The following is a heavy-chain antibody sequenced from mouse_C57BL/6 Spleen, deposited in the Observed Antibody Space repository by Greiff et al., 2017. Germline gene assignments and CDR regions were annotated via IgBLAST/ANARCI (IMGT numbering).Heavy chain of an antibody. J-gene: IGHJ2*01. CDR1: GYTFTRYW. V-gene: IGHV1-69*01. Sequence: VQLQQPGAELVMPGASVKLSCKASGYTFTRYWMHWVKPRPGQGLEWIGEIDPSDSYTNYNQKFKGKSTLTVDKSSSTAYMQLSSLTSEDSAVYYCARKAAQASFDYWGQGTTLTVSS. CDR2: IDPSDSYT. D-gene: IGHD3-2*02. CDR3: ARKAAQASFDY.